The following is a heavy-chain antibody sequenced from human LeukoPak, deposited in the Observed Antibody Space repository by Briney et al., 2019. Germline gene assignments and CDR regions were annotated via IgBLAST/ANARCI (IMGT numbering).Heavy chain of an antibody. Sequence: GGSLRLSCEASGFTFRNYAMNWVRQSPGKGLEYVSGISDSGQSPYYAASVRGRFTISRDNSKNTLYLQMNSLRAEDTAVYYCAKGTRGSFMDVWGKGTTVTVSS. CDR2: ISDSGQSP. CDR3: AKGTRGSFMDV. D-gene: IGHD2-2*01. CDR1: GFTFRNYA. J-gene: IGHJ6*03. V-gene: IGHV3-23*01.